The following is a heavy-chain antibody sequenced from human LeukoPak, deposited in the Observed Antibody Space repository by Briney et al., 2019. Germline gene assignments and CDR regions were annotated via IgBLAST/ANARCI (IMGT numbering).Heavy chain of an antibody. Sequence: SETLSLTCALSGGSVTSTNWWTWVRQPPGKGLEWIGEVHLDGRTNYNPSLTGRLTMSVDLYENHISLKLTSVTAADTAVYYCAREGGFYRPLDYSGQGTLVTVSS. J-gene: IGHJ4*02. V-gene: IGHV4-4*02. D-gene: IGHD3-3*01. CDR2: VHLDGRT. CDR3: AREGGFYRPLDY. CDR1: GGSVTSTNW.